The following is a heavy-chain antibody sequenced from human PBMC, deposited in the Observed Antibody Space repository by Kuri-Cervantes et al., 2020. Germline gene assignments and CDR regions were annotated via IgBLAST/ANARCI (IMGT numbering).Heavy chain of an antibody. CDR1: GGSFSNYY. J-gene: IGHJ5*02. CDR2: IIHSGST. V-gene: IGHV4-34*12. CDR3: ARTLGGSSWKNRSDP. D-gene: IGHD6-13*01. Sequence: SETLSLTCAVYGGSFSNYYWTWIRQPPGKGLEWIGDIIHSGSTNYNPALKSRVSISLDTSKKQFFLNLSSVPAADTAVYYCARTLGGSSWKNRSDPWGQGTLVTVSS.